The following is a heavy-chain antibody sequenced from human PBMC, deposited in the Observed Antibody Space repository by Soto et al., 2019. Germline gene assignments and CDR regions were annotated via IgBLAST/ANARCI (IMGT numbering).Heavy chain of an antibody. Sequence: QVQLVQSGAEVKKPGASVKVSCKASGYTFTSYGISWVRQAPGQGLEWMGWISAYNGNTNYAQKLQGRVTMTTDTATSTAYRELRSLRSDHTAVYYCARVSMFNWFDPWGQGALVTVSS. CDR1: GYTFTSYG. CDR2: ISAYNGNT. D-gene: IGHD3-10*02. J-gene: IGHJ5*02. CDR3: ARVSMFNWFDP. V-gene: IGHV1-18*01.